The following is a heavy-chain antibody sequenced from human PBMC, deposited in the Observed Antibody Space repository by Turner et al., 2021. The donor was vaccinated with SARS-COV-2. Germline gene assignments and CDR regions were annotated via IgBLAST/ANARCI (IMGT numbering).Heavy chain of an antibody. CDR1: GGSIRSSSYY. J-gene: IGHJ6*02. CDR3: AIAPNYYYGMDV. CDR2: IYYSGST. Sequence: QLQLQESGPGLVKPSETLSLTCSVSGGSIRSSSYYWGWIRQPPGKGLEWIGSIYYSGSTYYNPSLKSRVTISVDTSKNQFSLKLSSVTAADTAVYYCAIAPNYYYGMDVWGQGTTVTVSS. V-gene: IGHV4-39*01.